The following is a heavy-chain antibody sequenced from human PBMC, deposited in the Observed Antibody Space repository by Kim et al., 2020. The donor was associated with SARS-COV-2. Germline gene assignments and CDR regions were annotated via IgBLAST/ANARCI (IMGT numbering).Heavy chain of an antibody. CDR2: ISSNGGST. J-gene: IGHJ5*02. CDR3: ARGDSGYDMGWFDP. CDR1: GFTFSSYA. D-gene: IGHD5-12*01. V-gene: IGHV3-64*01. Sequence: GGSLRLSCAASGFTFSSYAMHWVRQAPGKGLEYVSAISSNGGSTYYANSVKGRFIISRDNSKNTLYLQMGSLRAEDMAVYYCARGDSGYDMGWFDPWGQGTLVTVSS.